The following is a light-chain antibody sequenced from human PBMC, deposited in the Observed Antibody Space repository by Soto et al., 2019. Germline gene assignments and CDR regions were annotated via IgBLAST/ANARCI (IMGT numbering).Light chain of an antibody. Sequence: DIQMTQSPSSLSASVGDRVTLTCRASQTMTRYLNWYQQKPGKAPKCLIYAASNLQGGVPSRFSGSGSGTEFTLTISSLKPEDSANYYCQQSYSNPWTFGQGTKVEIK. CDR1: QTMTRY. CDR3: QQSYSNPWT. V-gene: IGKV1-39*01. J-gene: IGKJ1*01. CDR2: AAS.